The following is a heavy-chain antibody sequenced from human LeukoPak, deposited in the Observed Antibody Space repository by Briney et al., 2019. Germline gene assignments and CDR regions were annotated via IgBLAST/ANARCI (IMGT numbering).Heavy chain of an antibody. Sequence: ASVKVSCKASGYTFTSYAMHWVRQAPGQRLEWMGWINARNGNTKYSQEFQGRVTITRDTSASTAYMELSSLRSEDMAVYYCARGVADSSGYYPEYYYYYMDVWGKGTTVTVSS. CDR2: INARNGNT. V-gene: IGHV1-3*03. D-gene: IGHD3-22*01. CDR3: ARGVADSSGYYPEYYYYYMDV. CDR1: GYTFTSYA. J-gene: IGHJ6*03.